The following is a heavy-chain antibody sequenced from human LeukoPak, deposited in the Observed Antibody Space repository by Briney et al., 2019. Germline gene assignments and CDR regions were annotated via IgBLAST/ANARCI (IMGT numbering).Heavy chain of an antibody. CDR2: YYYSGST. V-gene: IGHV4-59*01. CDR3: VRDGEDGFNFDF. D-gene: IGHD5-24*01. CDR1: GGSIGNYY. J-gene: IGHJ4*02. Sequence: SETLSLTCTVSGGSIGNYYWSWIRQPPGKGLEWIGHYYYSGSTRYNPSLEGRAIISVDTSINQLSLKVSSVTAADTAVYYCVRDGEDGFNFDFWGPGTLVTVSS.